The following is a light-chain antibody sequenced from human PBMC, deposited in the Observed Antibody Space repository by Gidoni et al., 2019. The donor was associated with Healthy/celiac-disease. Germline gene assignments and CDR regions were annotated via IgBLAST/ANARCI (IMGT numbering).Light chain of an antibody. V-gene: IGKV3-15*01. CDR2: GAS. CDR1: QSGSSN. CDR3: QQYNNWPMYT. Sequence: IVITQSPATLSVSSGERATLSCRASQSGSSNLAWYQQKTGQAPRLLIYGASTRATGIPARFSGSGSGTEFTLTISSLQSEDFAVYYCQQYNNWPMYTFGQGTKLEIK. J-gene: IGKJ2*01.